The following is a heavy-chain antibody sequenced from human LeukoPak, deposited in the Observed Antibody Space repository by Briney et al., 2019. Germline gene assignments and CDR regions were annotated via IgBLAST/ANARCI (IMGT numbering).Heavy chain of an antibody. V-gene: IGHV3-48*03. CDR2: ISSSGSTI. CDR3: ARDYYDSSGYLKYWYFDL. Sequence: GGSLRLYCAASGFTFSSYEMNWLRQAPGKGREWVSYISSSGSTIYYADSVKGRFTISRDNGKNSLYLQMNSLRAEDTAVYYCARDYYDSSGYLKYWYFDLWGRRILVSVSS. CDR1: GFTFSSYE. J-gene: IGHJ2*01. D-gene: IGHD3-22*01.